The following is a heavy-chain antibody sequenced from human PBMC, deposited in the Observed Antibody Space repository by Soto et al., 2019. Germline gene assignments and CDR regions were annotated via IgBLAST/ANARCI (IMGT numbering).Heavy chain of an antibody. J-gene: IGHJ3*02. V-gene: IGHV3-74*01. CDR2: INSDGSST. CDR3: ARTASGSDAFDI. CDR1: GFTFSSYW. D-gene: IGHD5-12*01. Sequence: EVQLVESGGGLVQPGGSLRLSCAASGFTFSSYWMHWVRQAPGKGLVWVSRINSDGSSTSYADSVKGRFTISRDNAKNTLYLKMNSLRADDTAVYYCARTASGSDAFDIWGQGIMVSVSS.